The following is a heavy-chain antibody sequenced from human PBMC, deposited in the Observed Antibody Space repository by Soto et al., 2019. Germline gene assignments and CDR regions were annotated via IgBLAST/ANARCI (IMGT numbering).Heavy chain of an antibody. J-gene: IGHJ4*02. D-gene: IGHD2-21*01. CDR1: GVTFISHG. CDR2: IWYDGSHQ. CDR3: AREGYGGEAPFDF. Sequence: QLKLVESGGGVVQPGRSLRLSCAASGVTFISHGMHWVRQAPGKGLEWVAVIWYDGSHQYYGDFVKGRFTISIDNSKDTLSLKMNSLRAAVTAIYYCAREGYGGEAPFDFWGQGNLVTVSS. V-gene: IGHV3-33*01.